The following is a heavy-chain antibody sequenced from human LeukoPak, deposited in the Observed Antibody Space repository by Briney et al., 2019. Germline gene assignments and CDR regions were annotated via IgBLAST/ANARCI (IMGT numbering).Heavy chain of an antibody. Sequence: SETLSLTCTVSGGSISSYYWSWIRQPAGKGLEWIGRIYTSGSTNYNPSLKSRVTISVDTSKNQFSLKLSSVTAADTAVYYCARGGLAEMTTVGGSWFDPWGQGTLVTVSS. CDR2: IYTSGST. CDR3: ARGGLAEMTTVGGSWFDP. V-gene: IGHV4-4*07. D-gene: IGHD4-11*01. J-gene: IGHJ5*02. CDR1: GGSISSYY.